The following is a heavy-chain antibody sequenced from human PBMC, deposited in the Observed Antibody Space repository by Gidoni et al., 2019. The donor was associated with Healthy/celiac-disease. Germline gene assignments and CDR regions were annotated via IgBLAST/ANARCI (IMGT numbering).Heavy chain of an antibody. CDR2: IIPIFGTA. J-gene: IGHJ4*02. D-gene: IGHD3-22*01. V-gene: IGHV1-69*01. CDR1: GRTFGSYA. CDR3: ARGATYYYDSSGYRFDY. Sequence: QVQLVQSGAEVKKPGSSVKLSCKASGRTFGSYAISWVRQAPGQGLEWMGGIIPIFGTANYAQKFQGRVTITADESTSTAYMELSSLRSEDTAVYYCARGATYYYDSSGYRFDYWGQGTLVTVSS.